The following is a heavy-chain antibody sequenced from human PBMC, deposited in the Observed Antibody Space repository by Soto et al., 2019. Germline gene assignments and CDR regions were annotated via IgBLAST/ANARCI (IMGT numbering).Heavy chain of an antibody. CDR1: GFAFSSYE. J-gene: IGHJ6*02. V-gene: IGHV3-48*03. CDR3: ARDRDSDTFFPYFYGMDV. Sequence: PGGSLRLSCAASGFAFSSYEMNWVRQAPGKGLEWVSYISSSAKTIYYADSVNGRFTISRDNAKSSLYLQMNSLRAEDAAVYYCARDRDSDTFFPYFYGMDVWGQGTTVTVSS. CDR2: ISSSAKTI. D-gene: IGHD3-16*01.